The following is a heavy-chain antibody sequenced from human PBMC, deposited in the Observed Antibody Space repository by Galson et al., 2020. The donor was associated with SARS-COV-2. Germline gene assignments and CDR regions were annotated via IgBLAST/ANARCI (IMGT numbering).Heavy chain of an antibody. CDR1: GGAISRYF. Sequence: SATLSLNCTVSGGAISRYFWSWIRQPAGKGLEWIGRLYTSGTTIYNPSLKSRVTMSVDTSKSQFSLKLTSVTAADTAVYYCARDYYDSSGYSRTDYWGQGTLVTVSS. D-gene: IGHD3-22*01. J-gene: IGHJ4*02. CDR2: LYTSGTT. V-gene: IGHV4-4*07. CDR3: ARDYYDSSGYSRTDY.